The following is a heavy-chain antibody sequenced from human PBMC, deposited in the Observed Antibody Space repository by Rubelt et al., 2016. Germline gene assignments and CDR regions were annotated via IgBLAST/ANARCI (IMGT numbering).Heavy chain of an antibody. Sequence: QVQLQQWGAGLLKPSETLSLTCAVYGGSFSGHFWSWIRQPPGKGLEWIGEINHGGSTNYNPSLNSRVTMSVDTSKNQFSLKLRSVTAADTAGYYCARVGSYREDYWGQGTVVTVSS. CDR1: GGSFSGHF. D-gene: IGHD1-26*01. CDR2: INHGGST. CDR3: ARVGSYREDY. V-gene: IGHV4-34*01. J-gene: IGHJ4*02.